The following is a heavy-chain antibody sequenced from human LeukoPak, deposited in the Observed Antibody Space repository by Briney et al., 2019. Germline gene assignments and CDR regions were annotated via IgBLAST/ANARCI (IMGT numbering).Heavy chain of an antibody. D-gene: IGHD3-22*01. CDR2: ISGSGGST. CDR1: GFTFSSYA. CDR3: AKDHYYDSSGYYHGAFDI. J-gene: IGHJ3*02. Sequence: PGGSLRLSCAASGFTFSSYAMSWVRQAPGKGLEWVSAISGSGGSTYYADSVKGRFTISRDNSKNTLYLQMNSLRAEDTAVYYCAKDHYYDSSGYYHGAFDIWGQGTMVTVSS. V-gene: IGHV3-23*01.